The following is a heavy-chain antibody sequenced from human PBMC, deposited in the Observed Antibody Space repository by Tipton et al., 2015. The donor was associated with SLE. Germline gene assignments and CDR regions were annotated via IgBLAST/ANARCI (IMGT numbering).Heavy chain of an antibody. Sequence: QLVQSGAEVKKPGASVKVSCKASGYTFTGYYMHWVRQAPGQGLEWMGRINPNIGGTNYAQKFQGRVTMTRNTSISTAYMELSSLRSEDTAVYYCARVGWGSGAFDIWGQGTMVTVSS. CDR1: GYTFTGYY. CDR3: ARVGWGSGAFDI. D-gene: IGHD6-19*01. V-gene: IGHV1-2*06. J-gene: IGHJ3*02. CDR2: INPNIGGT.